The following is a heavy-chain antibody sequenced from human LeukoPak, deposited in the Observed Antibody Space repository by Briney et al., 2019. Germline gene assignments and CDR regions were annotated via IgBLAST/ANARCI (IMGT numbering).Heavy chain of an antibody. CDR1: GFTFSSYA. CDR3: AKDGFYFDSSGYFDG. D-gene: IGHD3-22*01. V-gene: IGHV3-23*01. Sequence: GGSLRLSCAASGFTFSSYAMSWVRQAPGKGLEWVSAISGSGGSTYYADSVKGRFTISRDNSQNTLYLQMTSLRAEDTAVYYCAKDGFYFDSSGYFDGWGQGTLVTVSS. CDR2: ISGSGGST. J-gene: IGHJ4*02.